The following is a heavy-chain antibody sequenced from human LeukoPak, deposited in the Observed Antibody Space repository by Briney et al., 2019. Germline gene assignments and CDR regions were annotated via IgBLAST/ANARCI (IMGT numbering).Heavy chain of an antibody. D-gene: IGHD6-13*01. J-gene: IGHJ4*02. CDR1: GFTFSNYG. Sequence: SGGSLRLSCAASGFTFSNYGMHWVRQAPGKGLDWVALIWYDGSKIYYADSVRGRFTISRDNSKNTVYLQMNFLRAEDTAVYYCARGTQQVGALNDWGQGTLVTVSS. CDR3: ARGTQQVGALND. V-gene: IGHV3-33*01. CDR2: IWYDGSKI.